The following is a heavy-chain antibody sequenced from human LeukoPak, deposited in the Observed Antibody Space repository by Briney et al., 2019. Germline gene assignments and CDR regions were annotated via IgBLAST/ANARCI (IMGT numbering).Heavy chain of an antibody. V-gene: IGHV4-31*03. D-gene: IGHD5-12*01. J-gene: IGHJ4*02. CDR3: ARGGWLRLGNFDY. CDR1: GGSITSGSYY. CDR2: IYYSGST. Sequence: SQTLSLTCTVSGGSITSGSYYWSWIRQHPGKGLEWIGYIYYSGSTYYNPSLKSRVSMSVDTSKNQFSLRLSSVTAADTAVYYCARGGWLRLGNFDYWGQGTLVTVSS.